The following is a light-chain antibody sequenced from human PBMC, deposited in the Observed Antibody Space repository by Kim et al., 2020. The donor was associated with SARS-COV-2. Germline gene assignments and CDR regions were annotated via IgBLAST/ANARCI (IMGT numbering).Light chain of an antibody. CDR1: QSVSSNF. Sequence: ENGLTQSPGTLSLSTGERATLSCRASQSVSSNFLAWYQQKAGQAPRLLIYSASSRASGIPDRFSGSGSGTDFTLTISTLEPEDFAVYYCQQYGTSPETFGQGTKVDIK. CDR3: QQYGTSPET. V-gene: IGKV3-20*01. CDR2: SAS. J-gene: IGKJ1*01.